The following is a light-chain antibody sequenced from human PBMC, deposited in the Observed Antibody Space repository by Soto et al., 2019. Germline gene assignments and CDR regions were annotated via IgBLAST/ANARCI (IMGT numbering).Light chain of an antibody. CDR3: QQRSNWPPIT. Sequence: EIVLTHSPATLSLSPGERATLSCRASQSVSSYLAWYQQKPGQAPRLPIYDASNRATGIPARFSGSGSGTDFTLTISSLEPEDFAVYYCQQRSNWPPITFGQGTRLEIK. J-gene: IGKJ5*01. V-gene: IGKV3-11*01. CDR2: DAS. CDR1: QSVSSY.